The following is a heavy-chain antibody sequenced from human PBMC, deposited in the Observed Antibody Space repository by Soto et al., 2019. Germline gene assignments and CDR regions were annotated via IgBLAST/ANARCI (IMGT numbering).Heavy chain of an antibody. CDR2: ISWNSGSI. CDR3: AKDLGNPGGLDY. J-gene: IGHJ4*02. Sequence: PGGSLRLSCAASGFTFDDYAMHWVRQAPGKGLEWVSGISWNSGSIGYADSVKGRFTISRDNAKNSLYLQMNSLRAEDTALYYCAKDLGNPGGLDYWGQGTLVTVSS. CDR1: GFTFDDYA. V-gene: IGHV3-9*01.